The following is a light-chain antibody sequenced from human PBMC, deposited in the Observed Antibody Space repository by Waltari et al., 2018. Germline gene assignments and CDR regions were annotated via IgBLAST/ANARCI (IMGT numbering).Light chain of an antibody. V-gene: IGKV1-6*01. CDR3: LQDYTFPLT. CDR1: ENIKND. J-gene: IGKJ4*01. Sequence: AVQMTQSPSSLSASVGDRLTITCRASENIKNDLGWYQQKPGKAPNLLIFAASSLQSGVPSRFSASGSGTDFTLTISSLQPEDFATYYCLQDYTFPLTFGGGTKVDI. CDR2: AAS.